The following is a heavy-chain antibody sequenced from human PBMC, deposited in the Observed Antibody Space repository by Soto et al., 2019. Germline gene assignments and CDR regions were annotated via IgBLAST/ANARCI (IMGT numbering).Heavy chain of an antibody. Sequence: SETLSLTCAVSGDSISSDKWWSWVRQPPGKGLEWIGEVYHSGNTNYNPSLKSRVIISVDKPRNQFSLKLSSVTDADTAMYYCARGERQQQRDCWGQGTLVTVS. V-gene: IGHV4-4*02. CDR1: GDSISSDKW. D-gene: IGHD6-13*01. J-gene: IGHJ4*02. CDR2: VYHSGNT. CDR3: ARGERQQQRDC.